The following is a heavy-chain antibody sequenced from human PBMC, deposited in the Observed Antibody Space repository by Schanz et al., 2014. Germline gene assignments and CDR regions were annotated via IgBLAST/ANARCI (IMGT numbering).Heavy chain of an antibody. J-gene: IGHJ2*01. D-gene: IGHD6-25*01. CDR1: GFTFSSYG. V-gene: IGHV3-33*06. CDR2: VCYDGSKK. CDR3: AKRIVSAAYRYFDL. Sequence: QVQLVESGGGVAQPGGSLRLSCAASGFTFSSYGMHWVRQVPGKGLEWVAVVCYDGSKKYYADSVKGRFTTSRDNSKNTLYLQMNSLRAEDTAVYYCAKRIVSAAYRYFDLWGRGTLVTVSS.